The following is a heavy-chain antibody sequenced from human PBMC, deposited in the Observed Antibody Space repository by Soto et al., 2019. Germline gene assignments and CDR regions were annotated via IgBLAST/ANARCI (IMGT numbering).Heavy chain of an antibody. V-gene: IGHV3-30*18. J-gene: IGHJ4*02. CDR1: GFIFSTYG. Sequence: QVQLVESGGGVVQPGRSLRLSCAASGFIFSTYGMHWVRQAPGKGLEWVAVISYEGRDILYADSVKGRFTISRADSKNTLYLQMNGLRAEDTAMYYCVQDRYYDSSGYYPSYWGQGTLVTVSS. CDR2: ISYEGRDI. D-gene: IGHD3-22*01. CDR3: VQDRYYDSSGYYPSY.